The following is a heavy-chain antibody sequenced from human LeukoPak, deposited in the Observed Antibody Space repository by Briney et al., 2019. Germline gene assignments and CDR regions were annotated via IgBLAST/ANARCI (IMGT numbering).Heavy chain of an antibody. CDR1: GGAFSGYY. Sequence: SETLSLTCAVYGGAFSGYYWSWIRPPPGKGPGWIGEINHSGSTNYNPSLKSRVTILVDTSKNQFSLKLSSVTAAETAVYYCARGHSPVTTKVSYFQHWGQGTLVTVSS. D-gene: IGHD4-17*01. CDR3: ARGHSPVTTKVSYFQH. V-gene: IGHV4-34*01. CDR2: INHSGST. J-gene: IGHJ1*01.